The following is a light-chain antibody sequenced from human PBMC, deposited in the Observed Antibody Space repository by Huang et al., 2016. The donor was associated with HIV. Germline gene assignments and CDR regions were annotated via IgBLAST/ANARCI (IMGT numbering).Light chain of an antibody. CDR3: QQFHNLQT. CDR2: DAS. V-gene: IGKV1-33*01. CDR1: QDIINS. J-gene: IGKJ4*01. Sequence: IQLTQSPSSLSASVGDRVTITCQASQDIINSLNWYQQRPGKPPNLLFYDASNLEAGVPSRFGGSVSGTHFSFTISSLQPEDVATYYCQQFHNLQTFGGGTKVQIK.